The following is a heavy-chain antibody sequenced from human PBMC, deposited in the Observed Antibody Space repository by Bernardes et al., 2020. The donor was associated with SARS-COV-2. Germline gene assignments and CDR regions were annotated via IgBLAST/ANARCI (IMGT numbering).Heavy chain of an antibody. J-gene: IGHJ4*02. CDR2: LYYNGTT. Sequence: SQTLSPTCSVYGASISSRNYCWGWIRQHPGRGLEWIGILYYNGTTYSNPSPKSRVTISVDTSKNEFSLKLNSVTAADTSVYYCAVYAGGTSYVGVHWGRGIQVTVSS. V-gene: IGHV4-39*01. CDR1: GASISSRNYC. D-gene: IGHD1-26*01. CDR3: AVYAGGTSYVGVH.